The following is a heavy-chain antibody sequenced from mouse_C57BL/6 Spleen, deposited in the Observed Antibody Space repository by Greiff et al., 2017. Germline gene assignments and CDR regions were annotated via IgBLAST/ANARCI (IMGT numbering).Heavy chain of an antibody. CDR3: ASYGDYDWFAY. Sequence: VQLQQSGAELVRPGSSVKLSCKASGYTFTSYWMHWVKQRPIQGLEWIGNIDPSDSETHYNQKFKDKATLTVDKSSSTAYMQLSSLTSEDSAVYYCASYGDYDWFAYWGQGTLVTVSA. J-gene: IGHJ3*01. CDR1: GYTFTSYW. V-gene: IGHV1-52*01. CDR2: IDPSDSET. D-gene: IGHD2-13*01.